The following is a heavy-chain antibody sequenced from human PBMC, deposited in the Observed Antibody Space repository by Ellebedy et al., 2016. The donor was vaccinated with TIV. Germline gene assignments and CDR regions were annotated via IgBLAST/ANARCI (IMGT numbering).Heavy chain of an antibody. J-gene: IGHJ4*02. CDR1: GGSFSGYY. D-gene: IGHD3-10*01. CDR2: INHSGST. Sequence: GSLRLSXAVYGGSFSGYYWSWIRQPPGKGLEWIGEINHSGSTNYNPSLKSRVTISVDTSKNQFSLKLSSVTAADTAVYYCARLPTRYYYGSGSSDYWGQGTLVTVSS. V-gene: IGHV4-34*01. CDR3: ARLPTRYYYGSGSSDY.